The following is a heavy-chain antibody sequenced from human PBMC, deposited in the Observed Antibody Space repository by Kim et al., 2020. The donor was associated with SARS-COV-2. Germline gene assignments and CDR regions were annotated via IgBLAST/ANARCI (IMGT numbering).Heavy chain of an antibody. V-gene: IGHV4-39*01. Sequence: STYYNPSLKSRVTISVDTSKNQFSLKLSSVTAADTAVYYCARRKWELVDYWGQGTLVTVSS. D-gene: IGHD1-26*01. CDR2: ST. J-gene: IGHJ4*02. CDR3: ARRKWELVDY.